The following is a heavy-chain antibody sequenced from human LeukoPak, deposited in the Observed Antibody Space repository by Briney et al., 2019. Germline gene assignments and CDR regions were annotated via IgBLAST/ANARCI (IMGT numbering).Heavy chain of an antibody. CDR1: GGSFSGYS. Sequence: SETESLTCAVYGGSFSGYSWTWIRQPPGKGLEWIGEIDRSGSTNYNPSLKSRLTISVDTSKNQFSLKLSSVTAADTAVYYCARGSAAGLAYWGQGTLVTVSS. CDR3: ARGSAAGLAY. D-gene: IGHD6-13*01. J-gene: IGHJ4*02. CDR2: IDRSGST. V-gene: IGHV4-34*01.